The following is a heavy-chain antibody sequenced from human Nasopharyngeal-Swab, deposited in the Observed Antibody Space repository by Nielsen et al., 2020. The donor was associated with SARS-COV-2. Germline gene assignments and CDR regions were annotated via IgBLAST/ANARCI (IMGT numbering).Heavy chain of an antibody. Sequence: SGPTLVKPTQTLTLTCTFSGFSLSTSGVGVGWIRQPPGKALEWLALIYWDDDKRYSPSLKSRLTVTKDTSKNQVVLTMTNMDPVDTATYYCAHSSLLFRGPAFDYWGQGTLVTVSS. D-gene: IGHD2-21*01. CDR2: IYWDDDK. CDR1: GFSLSTSGVG. J-gene: IGHJ4*02. CDR3: AHSSLLFRGPAFDY. V-gene: IGHV2-5*02.